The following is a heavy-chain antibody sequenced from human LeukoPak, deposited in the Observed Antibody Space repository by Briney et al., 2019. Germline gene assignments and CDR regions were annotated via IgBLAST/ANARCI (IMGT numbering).Heavy chain of an antibody. CDR3: ARSLWSGYYTDDAFDI. Sequence: GGSLRLSCAASGFILSSYWMSWLRQAPGKGLEWVANIKQDGSEKYYVDSVKGRFTISRDNAKNSLYLQMNSLRAEDTAVYYCARSLWSGYYTDDAFDIWGQGTMVTVSS. J-gene: IGHJ3*02. CDR2: IKQDGSEK. V-gene: IGHV3-7*01. CDR1: GFILSSYW. D-gene: IGHD3-3*01.